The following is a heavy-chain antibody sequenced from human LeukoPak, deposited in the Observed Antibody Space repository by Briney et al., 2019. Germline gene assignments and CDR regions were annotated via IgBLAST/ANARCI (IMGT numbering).Heavy chain of an antibody. V-gene: IGHV3-48*01. Sequence: GGSLRLSCAASGFTFSSYSMNWVRQAPGKGLEWVSYISSSSSTIYYADSVKGRFTISRDNAKNSLYLQMNSLRAEDTAVYYCARGVGNYRYYFDYWGQGTLVTVSS. CDR2: ISSSSSTI. J-gene: IGHJ4*02. CDR1: GFTFSSYS. CDR3: ARGVGNYRYYFDY. D-gene: IGHD3-22*01.